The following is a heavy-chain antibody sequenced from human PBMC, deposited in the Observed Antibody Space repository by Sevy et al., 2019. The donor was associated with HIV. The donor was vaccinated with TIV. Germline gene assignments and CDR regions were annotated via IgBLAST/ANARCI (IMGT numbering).Heavy chain of an antibody. J-gene: IGHJ4*02. V-gene: IGHV3-9*01. CDR1: GFTFDDYA. CDR3: EKDPDSSGYLVGYFDY. D-gene: IGHD3-22*01. Sequence: GGSLRLSCAASGFTFDDYAMHWVRQAPGKGLEWVSGISWNSGSIGYADSVKGRFTISRDNAKNSLYLQMNSLRAEDTALYYCEKDPDSSGYLVGYFDYWGQGTLVTVSS. CDR2: ISWNSGSI.